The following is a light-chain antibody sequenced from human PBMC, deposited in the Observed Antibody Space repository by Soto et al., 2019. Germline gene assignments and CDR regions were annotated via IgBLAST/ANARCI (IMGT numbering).Light chain of an antibody. CDR1: RDISNY. Sequence: DIQVTQSPSSLSASLGDRVSITCRASRDISNYLAWYQQKPGQVPRLLISGASTLHSGVPSRFSGCGSGTDFTLTITSLQPEDIATYFCQKYDTAPLTFGVGTKVDIK. V-gene: IGKV1-27*01. J-gene: IGKJ4*01. CDR2: GAS. CDR3: QKYDTAPLT.